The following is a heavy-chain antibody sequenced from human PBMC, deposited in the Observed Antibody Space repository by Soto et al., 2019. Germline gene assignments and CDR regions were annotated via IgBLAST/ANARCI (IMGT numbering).Heavy chain of an antibody. CDR2: ISGSGGST. D-gene: IGHD3-22*01. J-gene: IGHJ4*02. CDR3: TSHSPDDMIRK. Sequence: GGSLRLSCAVSGFTFSSYAMSWVRQAPGKGLEWVSAISGSGGSTYYADSVKGRFTISRDNSKNTLYLQMNSLRAEDTAVYYCTSHSPDDMIRKWGQGTQVTVSS. CDR1: GFTFSSYA. V-gene: IGHV3-23*01.